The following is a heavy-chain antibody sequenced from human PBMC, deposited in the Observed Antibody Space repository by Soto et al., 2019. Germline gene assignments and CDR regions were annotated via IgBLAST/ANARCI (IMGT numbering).Heavy chain of an antibody. CDR2: ISSSSSYI. V-gene: IGHV3-21*01. Sequence: LRLSCAASGFTFSSYSMNWVRQAPGKGLEWVSSISSSSSYIYYADSVKGRFTISRDNAKNSLYLQMNSLRAEDTAVYYCARDGITIFGDHYGMDVWGQGTTVTVSS. D-gene: IGHD3-3*01. CDR1: GFTFSSYS. CDR3: ARDGITIFGDHYGMDV. J-gene: IGHJ6*02.